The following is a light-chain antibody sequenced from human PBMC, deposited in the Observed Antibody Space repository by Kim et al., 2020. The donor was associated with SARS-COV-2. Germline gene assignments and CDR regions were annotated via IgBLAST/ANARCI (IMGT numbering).Light chain of an antibody. Sequence: RVTISCSGSSSKIGSNTVNWYQQRPGTAPKLLIYSNNQRPSGVPDRFSGSKSGTSASLAISGLQSEDEDDYYCAAWDDSLNGPWVFGGGTQLTVL. CDR2: SNN. CDR1: SSKIGSNT. J-gene: IGLJ3*02. V-gene: IGLV1-44*01. CDR3: AAWDDSLNGPWV.